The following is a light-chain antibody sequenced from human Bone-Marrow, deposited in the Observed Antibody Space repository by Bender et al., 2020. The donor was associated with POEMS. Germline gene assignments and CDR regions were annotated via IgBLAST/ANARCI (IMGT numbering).Light chain of an antibody. CDR3: VAWDASLNGWV. V-gene: IGLV1-44*01. CDR2: SDY. J-gene: IGLJ3*02. CDR1: RSDIGSNK. Sequence: QSVLTQPPSVSGTPGQRVTISCSGSRSDIGSNKVNWYQQLPGTAPKFLIYSDYQRPSGVPDRFSGSKSGTSASLAITGLQSDDEAIYFCVAWDASLNGWVFGGGTKLTVL.